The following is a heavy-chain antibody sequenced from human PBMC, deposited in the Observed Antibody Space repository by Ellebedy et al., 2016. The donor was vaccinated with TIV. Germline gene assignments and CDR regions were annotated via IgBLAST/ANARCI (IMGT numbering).Heavy chain of an antibody. CDR2: INPSGGST. CDR1: GYTFTSYY. Sequence: ASVKVSCXASGYTFTSYYMHWVRQAPGQGLEWMGIINPSGGSTSYAQKFQGRVTMTTDTSTSTAYMELRSLRSDDTAVYYCARMCGGDCYYFDYWGQGTLVTVSS. D-gene: IGHD2-21*02. V-gene: IGHV1-46*01. CDR3: ARMCGGDCYYFDY. J-gene: IGHJ4*02.